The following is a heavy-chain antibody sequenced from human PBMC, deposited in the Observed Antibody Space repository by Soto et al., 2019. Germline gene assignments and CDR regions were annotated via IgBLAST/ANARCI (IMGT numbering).Heavy chain of an antibody. V-gene: IGHV3-30*18. D-gene: IGHD1-26*01. J-gene: IGHJ4*02. Sequence: QVQLVESGGGVVQPGRSLRLSCAASGFTFSSYGMHWVRQAPGKGLEWVAVISYDGSNKYYADSVKGRFTISRDNSKNTLYLQMNSLRAEDTAVYYCAKDRGAGATDYWGQGTLVTVSS. CDR3: AKDRGAGATDY. CDR1: GFTFSSYG. CDR2: ISYDGSNK.